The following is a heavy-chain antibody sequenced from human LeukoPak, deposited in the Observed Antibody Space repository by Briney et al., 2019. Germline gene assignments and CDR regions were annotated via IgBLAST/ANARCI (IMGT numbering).Heavy chain of an antibody. CDR1: EFTFSSYE. J-gene: IGHJ4*02. CDR3: ARKGEWDMVRGALDY. V-gene: IGHV3-48*03. D-gene: IGHD3-10*01. CDR2: ISNSGTTT. Sequence: GGSLRLSCAASEFTFSSYEMNWVRQAPGKGLEWVSYISNSGTTTYYADSVEGRFTISRDNAKSSLYLQMNSLRAEDTAVYYCARKGEWDMVRGALDYWGQGTLVTVSS.